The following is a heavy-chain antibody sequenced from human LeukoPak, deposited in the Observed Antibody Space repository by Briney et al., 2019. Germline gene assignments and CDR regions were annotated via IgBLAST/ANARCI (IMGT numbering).Heavy chain of an antibody. CDR1: GGSISSSSYY. Sequence: SETLSLTCTVSGGSISSSSYYWGWIRQPPGKGLEWIGSIYYSGSTYYNPSLKSRVTISGDTSENQFSLRLSSVTAADTAVYYCARASYSYDISGWVPFDYWGQGTLVTVSS. J-gene: IGHJ4*02. CDR2: IYYSGST. V-gene: IGHV4-39*07. CDR3: ARASYSYDISGWVPFDY. D-gene: IGHD3-22*01.